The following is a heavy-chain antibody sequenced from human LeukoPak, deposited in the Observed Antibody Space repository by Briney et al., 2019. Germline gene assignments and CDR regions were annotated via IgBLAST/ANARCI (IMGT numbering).Heavy chain of an antibody. CDR2: IADDGSRA. D-gene: IGHD1-14*01. CDR1: GFTFGAYG. Sequence: PGRSLELSFAGSGFTFGAYGRHGFRRPPGKGLEWVAVIADDGSRAFYTDSVKGRLTVSRDNSKNTRSVQMDDLRAEDTAVYDCTRYNNAPFDYWAREPWSPSPQ. CDR3: TRYNNAPFDY. J-gene: IGHJ4*02. V-gene: IGHV3-33*03.